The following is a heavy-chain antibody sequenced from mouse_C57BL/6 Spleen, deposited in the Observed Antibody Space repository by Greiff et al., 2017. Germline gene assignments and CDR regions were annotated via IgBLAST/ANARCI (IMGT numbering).Heavy chain of an antibody. Sequence: EVQVVESGGGLVQPGGSMKLSCVASGFTFSNYWMNWVRQSPEKGLEWVAQIRLKSDNYATHYAESVKGRFTISRDDSKSSVYLQMNNLRAEDTGIYYCAGAYYSNVYFDYWGQGTTLTVSS. CDR1: GFTFSNYW. J-gene: IGHJ2*01. CDR2: IRLKSDNYAT. D-gene: IGHD2-5*01. V-gene: IGHV6-3*01. CDR3: AGAYYSNVYFDY.